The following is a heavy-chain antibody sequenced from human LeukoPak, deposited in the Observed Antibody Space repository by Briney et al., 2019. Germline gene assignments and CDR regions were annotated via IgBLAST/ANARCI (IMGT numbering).Heavy chain of an antibody. Sequence: KPSETLSLTCAVYGSSGSFNDYYWNWIRQSPGKGLEWIGEINHSGGTHYHPSLKSRVTISVDTSKNQFSLRLRSVTAADTAVYYCASLMTTVTYDVFDIWGQGTIVTVSS. CDR2: INHSGGT. CDR1: GSSGSFNDYY. J-gene: IGHJ3*02. D-gene: IGHD4-17*01. V-gene: IGHV4-34*01. CDR3: ASLMTTVTYDVFDI.